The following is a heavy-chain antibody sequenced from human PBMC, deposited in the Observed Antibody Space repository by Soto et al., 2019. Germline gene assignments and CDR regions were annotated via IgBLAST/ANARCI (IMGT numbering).Heavy chain of an antibody. J-gene: IGHJ6*02. D-gene: IGHD3-3*01. CDR1: GGSFSGYY. V-gene: IGHV4-34*01. CDR2: INHSGST. Sequence: QVQLQQWGAGLLKPSETLSLTCAVYGGSFSGYYWSWIRQPPGKGLEWIGEINHSGSTNYNPSLKSRVTISVDTSKNQFSLKLSSVTAADTAVYYCARGYDFWSGYYRTGNGVYGMDVWGQGTTVTVSS. CDR3: ARGYDFWSGYYRTGNGVYGMDV.